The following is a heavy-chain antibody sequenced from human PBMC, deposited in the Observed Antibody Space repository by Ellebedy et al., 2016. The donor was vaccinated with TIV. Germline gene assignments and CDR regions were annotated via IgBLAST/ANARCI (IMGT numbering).Heavy chain of an antibody. CDR2: IYYSGST. CDR1: GGSLTGYY. Sequence: SETLSLTCSVSGGSLTGYYWSWIRQPPGKGLEWIGYIYYSGSTNYNPSLKSRVTISVDTSKNQFSLKLSSVTAADTAVYYCARTIFGVVILFDYWGQGTLVTVSS. CDR3: ARTIFGVVILFDY. V-gene: IGHV4-59*08. D-gene: IGHD3-3*01. J-gene: IGHJ4*02.